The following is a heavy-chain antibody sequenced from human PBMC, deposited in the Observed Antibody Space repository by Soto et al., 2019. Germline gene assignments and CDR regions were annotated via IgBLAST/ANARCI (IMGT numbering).Heavy chain of an antibody. Sequence: ASVKVSCKASGGTLSSYTISWVRQAPGQGLEWMGIINPSGGITNYAQKFQGRVTMTRDTSTSTVYMELSSLRPEDTAVYYCARGREYSRNMIDYWGQGTLVTVSS. CDR2: INPSGGIT. D-gene: IGHD1-26*01. CDR1: GGTLSSYT. CDR3: ARGREYSRNMIDY. V-gene: IGHV1-46*01. J-gene: IGHJ4*02.